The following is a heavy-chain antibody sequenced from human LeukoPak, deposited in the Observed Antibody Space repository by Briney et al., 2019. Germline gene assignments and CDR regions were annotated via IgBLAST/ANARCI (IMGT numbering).Heavy chain of an antibody. CDR3: AGDRVAYCGGDCYSEWFDP. CDR1: GYTFTSYG. J-gene: IGHJ5*02. V-gene: IGHV1-18*01. D-gene: IGHD2-21*02. Sequence: ASVKVSCKASGYTFTSYGIGWVRQAPGQGLEWMGWISAYNGNTNYAQKLQGRVTMTTDTSTSTAYMELRSLRSDDTAVYYCAGDRVAYCGGDCYSEWFDPWGQGALVTVSS. CDR2: ISAYNGNT.